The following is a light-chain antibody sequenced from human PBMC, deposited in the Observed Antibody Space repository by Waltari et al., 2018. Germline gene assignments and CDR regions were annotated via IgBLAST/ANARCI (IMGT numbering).Light chain of an antibody. CDR1: QSSSY. CDR2: DAS. J-gene: IGKJ3*01. Sequence: EIVLTQSPATLSLSPGERATLSCRTSQSSSYLAWYQHKPGQAPRLLIYDASNRATGIPVRFSGSGSGTDFTLTISSLEPEDFAVYYCQQRVTFGPGTKVD. V-gene: IGKV3-11*01. CDR3: QQRVT.